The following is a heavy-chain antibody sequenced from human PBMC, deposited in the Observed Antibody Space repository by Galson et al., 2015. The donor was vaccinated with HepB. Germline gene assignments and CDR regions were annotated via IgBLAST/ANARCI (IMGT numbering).Heavy chain of an antibody. Sequence: SLRLSCAASGFTFDDYTMHWVRQDPEKGLAWVSLISWDGGATYYADSVKGRFTISRDNSQNSLYLQMNSLRTEDTALYFCAKSMQWLVLRDAFDIWGLGTIVTVSS. V-gene: IGHV3-43*01. J-gene: IGHJ3*02. CDR3: AKSMQWLVLRDAFDI. CDR1: GFTFDDYT. D-gene: IGHD6-19*01. CDR2: ISWDGGAT.